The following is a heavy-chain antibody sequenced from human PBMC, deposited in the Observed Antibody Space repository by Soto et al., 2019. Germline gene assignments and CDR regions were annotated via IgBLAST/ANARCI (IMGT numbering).Heavy chain of an antibody. J-gene: IGHJ5*02. Sequence: SETLSLTCTVSGGSISSGDYYWSWIRQPPGKGLEWIGYIYYSGSTYYNPSLKSRVTILVDTSKNQFSLKLSSVTAADTAVYYCARGVERRDWFDPWGQGTLVTVSS. CDR1: GGSISSGDYY. V-gene: IGHV4-30-4*01. CDR3: ARGVERRDWFDP. CDR2: IYYSGST. D-gene: IGHD1-1*01.